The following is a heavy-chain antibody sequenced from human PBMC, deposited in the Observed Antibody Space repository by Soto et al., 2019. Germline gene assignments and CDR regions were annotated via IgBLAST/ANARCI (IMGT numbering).Heavy chain of an antibody. CDR3: ATLRTTVTTWGIAGYYGMDV. J-gene: IGHJ6*02. CDR2: FDPEDGET. D-gene: IGHD4-17*01. V-gene: IGHV1-24*01. CDR1: GYTLTELS. Sequence: ASVKVSCKVSGYTLTELSMHWVRQAPGKGHEWMGGFDPEDGETSYAQKFQGRVTMTEDTSTDTAYMELSSLRSEDTAVYYCATLRTTVTTWGIAGYYGMDVWGQGTTVTVSS.